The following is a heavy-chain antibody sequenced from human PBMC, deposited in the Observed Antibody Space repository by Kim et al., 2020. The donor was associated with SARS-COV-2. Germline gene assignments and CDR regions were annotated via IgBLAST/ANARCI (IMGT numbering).Heavy chain of an antibody. Sequence: SVKVSCKASGGTFSSYAISWVRQAPGQGLEWMGRIIPILGIANYAQKFQGRVTITADKSTTTAYMELSSLRSEDTAVYYCAREGSGVVVAATYYYYGMDVWGQGTTVTVSS. V-gene: IGHV1-69*04. J-gene: IGHJ6*02. CDR2: IIPILGIA. D-gene: IGHD2-15*01. CDR3: AREGSGVVVAATYYYYGMDV. CDR1: GGTFSSYA.